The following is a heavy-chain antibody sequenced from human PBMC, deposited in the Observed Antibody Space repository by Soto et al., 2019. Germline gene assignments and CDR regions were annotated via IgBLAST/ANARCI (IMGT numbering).Heavy chain of an antibody. CDR2: IYGTGNT. D-gene: IGHD6-13*01. V-gene: IGHV4-39*01. CDR3: RSSSRYSTDV. Sequence: QLQLQESGPGLVKPSETLCLSCTVSGGSITSSFYWGWIRQPPGKGLEWVGSIYGTGNTYYNPSLTGRVTISADTSKNQFSLNLISVTAEETAVYYCRSSSRYSTDVWGQGATVTVSS. J-gene: IGHJ6*02. CDR1: GGSITSSFY.